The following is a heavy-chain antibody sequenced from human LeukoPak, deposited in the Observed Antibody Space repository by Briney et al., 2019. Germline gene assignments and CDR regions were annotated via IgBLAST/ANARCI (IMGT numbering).Heavy chain of an antibody. CDR1: GGSISSYY. Sequence: SETLSLTCTVSGGSISSYYWSWIRQPPGKGLEWIGYIYYSGSTYYNPSLKSRVTISVDTSKNQFSLKLSSVTAADTAVYYCARVAVVTGYGMDVWGQGTTVTVSS. V-gene: IGHV4-59*06. J-gene: IGHJ6*02. D-gene: IGHD6-19*01. CDR2: IYYSGST. CDR3: ARVAVVTGYGMDV.